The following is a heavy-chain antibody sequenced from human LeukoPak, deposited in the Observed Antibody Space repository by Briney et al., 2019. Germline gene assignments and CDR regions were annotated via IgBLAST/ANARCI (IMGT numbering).Heavy chain of an antibody. CDR2: FSGSGGDT. Sequence: GGSLRLSCAASGFTFSSHAVYWVRQAPGKGVEWVSGFSGSGGDTYYAGSVKGRFTISRENSKNMVYLQMKSPTTEDTGVYYCAKTTTGYSSGRYPGWPVDYWGQGTLVTVSS. J-gene: IGHJ4*02. V-gene: IGHV3-23*01. D-gene: IGHD6-19*01. CDR3: AKTTTGYSSGRYPGWPVDY. CDR1: GFTFSSHA.